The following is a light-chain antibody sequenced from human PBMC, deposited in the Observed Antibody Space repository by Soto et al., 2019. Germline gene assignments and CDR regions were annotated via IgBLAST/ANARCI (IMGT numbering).Light chain of an antibody. CDR2: GAS. CDR1: QSVSSN. J-gene: IGKJ1*01. V-gene: IGKV3-15*01. Sequence: EIVMTQSPATLSVSPGERATLSCRASQSVSSNLAWYQQTPGQAPSLLIYGASTRATGIPARFSGRGSGTEFTLTISSLQSEDFAVYYCQQYNNWPPWTFGQGTKVDI. CDR3: QQYNNWPPWT.